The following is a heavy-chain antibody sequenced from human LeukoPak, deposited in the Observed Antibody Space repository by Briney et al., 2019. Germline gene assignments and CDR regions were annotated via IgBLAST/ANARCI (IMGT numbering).Heavy chain of an antibody. Sequence: SETLSLTCGVSGGSIKCYYWSWIRQPPGKGLEWIGYIYYSGSTRYNPSLRSRVTISVDTSKNQFSLKLSSVTAADTAVYYCAKSPDDLYFSYCGQGTLVTVSS. CDR2: IYYSGST. V-gene: IGHV4-59*01. J-gene: IGHJ4*02. CDR3: AKSPDDLYFSY. CDR1: GGSIKCYY. D-gene: IGHD2-21*02.